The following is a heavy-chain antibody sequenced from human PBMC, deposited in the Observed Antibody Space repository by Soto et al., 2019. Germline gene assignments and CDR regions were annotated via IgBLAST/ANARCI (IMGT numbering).Heavy chain of an antibody. CDR1: GGSISSYY. CDR2: IYYSGTT. V-gene: IGHV4-59*01. J-gene: IGHJ3*02. CDR3: ARDMRGRAFDI. D-gene: IGHD3-16*01. Sequence: SETLSLTCTVSGGSISSYYWSWIRQPPGKGLEWIGYIYYSGTTNYNPSLKSRVTISVDTSKNQFSLKLSSVTAADTAVYYCARDMRGRAFDIWGQGTMVTVSS.